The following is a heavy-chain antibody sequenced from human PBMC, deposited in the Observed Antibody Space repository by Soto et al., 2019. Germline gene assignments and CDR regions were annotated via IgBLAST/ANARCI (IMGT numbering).Heavy chain of an antibody. Sequence: SVKVSCKASGSSFSNFGISLVRQAPGQGLECMGGIVPFFGRPNYAQRFRGRLTITADESTSTGYMELISLRSDDTAVYYCAREGSGYNLWGQGTQVTVSS. CDR1: GSSFSNFG. CDR2: IVPFFGRP. D-gene: IGHD6-25*01. CDR3: AREGSGYNL. J-gene: IGHJ4*02. V-gene: IGHV1-69*13.